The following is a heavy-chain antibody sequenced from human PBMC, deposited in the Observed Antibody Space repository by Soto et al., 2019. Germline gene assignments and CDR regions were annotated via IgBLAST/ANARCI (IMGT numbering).Heavy chain of an antibody. Sequence: SETLSLTCTVSGASISGFYWSWIRKSAGKGLEWIGRIYATGTTDYNPSLKSRVMMSVDTSKEQFSLELRSVTAADTAVYYCVRDGTKTLRDWFDPWGQGISVTVSS. CDR1: GASISGFY. CDR2: IYATGTT. D-gene: IGHD1-1*01. J-gene: IGHJ5*02. CDR3: VRDGTKTLRDWFDP. V-gene: IGHV4-4*07.